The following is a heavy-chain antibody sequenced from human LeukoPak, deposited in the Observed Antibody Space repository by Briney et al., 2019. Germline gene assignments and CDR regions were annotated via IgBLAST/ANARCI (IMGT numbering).Heavy chain of an antibody. CDR3: ARAGYCGGDCYSDY. Sequence: SVKVSCKASGGTFSSYAISWVRQAPGQGLAWMGGIIPIFGTAKYAQKFQGRVTITAHESTSTAYMELSSLRSEDTAVYYCARAGYCGGDCYSDYWGQGTLVTVSS. V-gene: IGHV1-69*01. D-gene: IGHD2-21*01. CDR1: GGTFSSYA. J-gene: IGHJ4*02. CDR2: IIPIFGTA.